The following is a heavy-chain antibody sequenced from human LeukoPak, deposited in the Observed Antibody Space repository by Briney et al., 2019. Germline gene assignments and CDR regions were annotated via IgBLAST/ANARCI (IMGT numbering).Heavy chain of an antibody. CDR2: INPNSGGT. J-gene: IGHJ4*02. CDR3: ARDDSGSYSNFDY. D-gene: IGHD1-26*01. V-gene: IGHV1-2*02. Sequence: ASVKVSCKASGYTFTGYYMHWVRQAPGQGLEWMGWINPNSGGTNYAQKFQGRVTVTRDTSISTAYMELSRLRSDDTAVYYCARDDSGSYSNFDYWGQGTLVTVSS. CDR1: GYTFTGYY.